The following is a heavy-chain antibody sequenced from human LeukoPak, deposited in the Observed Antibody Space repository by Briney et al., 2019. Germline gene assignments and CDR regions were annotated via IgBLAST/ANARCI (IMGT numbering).Heavy chain of an antibody. Sequence: SETLSLTCTVSGGSISSSSYYWGWIRQPPGKGLEWIGSIYYSGSTNYNPSLKSRVTISVDTSKSQFSLKLSSVTAADTAVYYCARFPRVDYYYYYMDVWGKGTTVTVSS. D-gene: IGHD2-15*01. CDR1: GGSISSSSYY. V-gene: IGHV4-39*07. CDR2: IYYSGST. J-gene: IGHJ6*03. CDR3: ARFPRVDYYYYYMDV.